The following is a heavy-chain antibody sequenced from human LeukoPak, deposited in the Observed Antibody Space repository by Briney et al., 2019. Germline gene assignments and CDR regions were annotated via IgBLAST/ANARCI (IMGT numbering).Heavy chain of an antibody. CDR2: INEDGSTT. D-gene: IGHD1-26*01. CDR1: GFIFSSNW. Sequence: GGSLRLSCAASGFIFSSNWMHWVRQAPGKGLVWVSRINEDGSTTNYADSVKGRSTIFRDNAKNTLYLQMNSLRAEDTAVYYCVRDLGGRSGHWGQGTLVTVSS. V-gene: IGHV3-74*01. CDR3: VRDLGGRSGH. J-gene: IGHJ4*02.